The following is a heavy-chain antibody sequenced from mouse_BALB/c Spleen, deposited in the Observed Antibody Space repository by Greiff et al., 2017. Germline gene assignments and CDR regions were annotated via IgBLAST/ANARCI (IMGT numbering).Heavy chain of an antibody. J-gene: IGHJ4*01. CDR3: ARSGGYDEAMDY. CDR1: GYTFTSYW. Sequence: VQVVESGAELARPGASVKLSCKASGYTFTSYWMQWVKQRPGQGLEWIGAIYPGDGDTRYTQKFKGKATLTADKSSSTAYMQLSSLASEDSAVYYCARSGGYDEAMDYWGQGTSVTVSS. CDR2: IYPGDGDT. V-gene: IGHV1-87*01. D-gene: IGHD2-2*01.